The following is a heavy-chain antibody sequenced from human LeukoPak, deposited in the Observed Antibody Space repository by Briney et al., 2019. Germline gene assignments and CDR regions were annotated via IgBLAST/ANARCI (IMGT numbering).Heavy chain of an antibody. J-gene: IGHJ5*02. CDR2: ISSSGSTI. CDR3: ARGASRYCSSTSCHARVYNWFDP. D-gene: IGHD2-2*01. V-gene: IGHV3-11*04. CDR1: GFTFSDYY. Sequence: PGGSLRLSCAASGFTFSDYYMSWIRQAPGKGLEWVSYISSSGSTIYYADSVKGRFTISRDNAKNSLYLQMNSLRAEDTAVYYCARGASRYCSSTSCHARVYNWFDPWGQGTLVTVSS.